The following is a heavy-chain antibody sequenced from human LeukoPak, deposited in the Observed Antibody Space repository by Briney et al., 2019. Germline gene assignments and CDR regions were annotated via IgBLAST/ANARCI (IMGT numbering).Heavy chain of an antibody. CDR1: GFTFSTYW. CDR2: SKEDGSET. CDR3: ASQFWWAAVAGTTLDY. J-gene: IGHJ4*02. Sequence: GGSLRLSCIASGFTFSTYWMSWVRQAPGGGLEWVANSKEDGSETYYVDSVKGRFTISRDNAKISLYLQMNSLRAEDTAVYYCASQFWWAAVAGTTLDYWGQGTLVTVS. D-gene: IGHD6-19*01. V-gene: IGHV3-7*05.